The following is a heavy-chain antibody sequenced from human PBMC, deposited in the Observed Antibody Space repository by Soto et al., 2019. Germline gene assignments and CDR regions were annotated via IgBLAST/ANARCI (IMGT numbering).Heavy chain of an antibody. CDR1: GGSISSSSYY. J-gene: IGHJ4*02. V-gene: IGHV4-39*01. D-gene: IGHD6-19*01. CDR3: ARKSDAVASKPPDY. Sequence: QLQLQESGPGLVKPSETLSLTCSVSGGSISSSSYYWGWIRQPPGKGLEWIGSISYSGGTYYNPSLKSRVTISVDTSKNQFSLKLSSVTAADTAVYYCARKSDAVASKPPDYWGQGTLVTVSS. CDR2: ISYSGGT.